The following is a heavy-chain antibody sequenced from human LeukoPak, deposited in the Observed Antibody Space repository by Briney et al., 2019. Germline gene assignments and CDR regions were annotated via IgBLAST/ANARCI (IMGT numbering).Heavy chain of an antibody. CDR3: ARSIAAAGSPDAYYFDY. D-gene: IGHD6-13*01. CDR2: IYPGDSDT. V-gene: IGHV5-51*01. CDR1: GYSFTSYW. Sequence: GESLKISCKGSGYSFTSYWIGWVRQMPGKGLEWMGIIYPGDSDTRYSLSFQGQVTISADKSISTAYLQWSSLKASDTAMYYCARSIAAAGSPDAYYFDYWGQGTLVTVSS. J-gene: IGHJ4*02.